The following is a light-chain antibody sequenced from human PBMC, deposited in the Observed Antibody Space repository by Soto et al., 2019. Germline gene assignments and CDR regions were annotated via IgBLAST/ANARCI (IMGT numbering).Light chain of an antibody. CDR3: KSYAGSNTYV. CDR1: SSDVGGYDY. V-gene: IGLV2-8*01. CDR2: EVV. Sequence: QSALTQSASVSGSPGQSVTIPCTGTSSDVGGYDYVSWYQQHPGKVPKLIIYEVVQRPSGVPDRFSGSKSGNTASLTVSGLQAADEADYLCKSYAGSNTYVFGRGTKVTVL. J-gene: IGLJ1*01.